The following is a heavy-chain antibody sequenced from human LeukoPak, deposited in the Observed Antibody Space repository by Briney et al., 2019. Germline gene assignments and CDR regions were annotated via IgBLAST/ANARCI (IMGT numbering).Heavy chain of an antibody. CDR1: GGSINSYY. CDR3: ARTTMVRGTYYMDV. CDR2: IHYSGST. J-gene: IGHJ6*03. D-gene: IGHD3-10*01. V-gene: IGHV4-59*01. Sequence: SETLSLTCTVSGGSINSYYWSWIRQPPGKGLQWIGCIHYSGSTNYNPSLKSRVTISVDTSKNQFSLKLSSVAAADTAVYYCARTTMVRGTYYMDVWGKGTTVTVSS.